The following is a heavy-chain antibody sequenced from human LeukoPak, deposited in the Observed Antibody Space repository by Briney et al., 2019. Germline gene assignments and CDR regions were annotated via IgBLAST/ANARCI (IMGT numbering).Heavy chain of an antibody. CDR2: ISAYNGNT. V-gene: IGHV1-18*01. CDR3: ARVGYYDSSGYLYYYYYGMDV. D-gene: IGHD3-22*01. Sequence: ASVKVSCKASGGTFSSYAFSWVRQAPGQGLEWMGWISAYNGNTNYVQKLQGRVTMTTDTSTSTAYMELRSLRSDDTAVYYCARVGYYDSSGYLYYYYYGMDVWGQGTTVTVSS. J-gene: IGHJ6*02. CDR1: GGTFSSYA.